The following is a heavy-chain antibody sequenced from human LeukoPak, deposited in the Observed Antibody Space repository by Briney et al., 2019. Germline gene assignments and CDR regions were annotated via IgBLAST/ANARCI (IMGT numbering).Heavy chain of an antibody. J-gene: IGHJ4*02. CDR2: IYYDGSDK. CDR3: ARDLSGSYYYYFDY. D-gene: IGHD3-10*01. V-gene: IGHV3-33*01. CDR1: GFPFSSYG. Sequence: GGSLRLSCAASGFPFSSYGMHWVRQAPGKGLEWVAVIYYDGSDKYYADSVKGRFTISKDNSKNRLYLQMNSLRVEDTAVYYCARDLSGSYYYYFDYWGQGTLVTVSS.